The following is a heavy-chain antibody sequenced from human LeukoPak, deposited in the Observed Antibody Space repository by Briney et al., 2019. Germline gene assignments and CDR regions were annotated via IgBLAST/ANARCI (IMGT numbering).Heavy chain of an antibody. Sequence: GGSLRLSCAASGFTFSSYGMHWVRQAPGKGLEWVAVISYDGSNKYYADSVKGRFTISRDNSKNTLYLKMNSLRAEDTAVYYCAKDQGDRWLRADYYYYGMDVWGQGTTVTVSS. D-gene: IGHD5-12*01. CDR3: AKDQGDRWLRADYYYYGMDV. CDR1: GFTFSSYG. CDR2: ISYDGSNK. J-gene: IGHJ6*02. V-gene: IGHV3-30*18.